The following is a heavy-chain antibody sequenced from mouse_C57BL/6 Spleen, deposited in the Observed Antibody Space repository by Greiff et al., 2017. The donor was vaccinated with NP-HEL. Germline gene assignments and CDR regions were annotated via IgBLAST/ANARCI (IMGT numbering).Heavy chain of an antibody. V-gene: IGHV5-16*01. J-gene: IGHJ2*01. CDR1: GFTFSDYY. Sequence: EVQRVESEGGLVQPGSSMKLSCTASGFTFSDYYMAWVRQVPEKGLEWVANINYDGSSTYYLDSLKSRFIISRDNAKNILYLQMSSLKSEDTATYYCARGGNYVDYWGQGTTLTVSS. CDR2: INYDGSST. CDR3: ARGGNYVDY.